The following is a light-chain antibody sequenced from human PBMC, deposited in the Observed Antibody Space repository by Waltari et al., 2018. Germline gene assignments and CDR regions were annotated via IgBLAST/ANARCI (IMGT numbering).Light chain of an antibody. Sequence: DIQMTQSPSTLSASIGDRVTITCRASQSLSSWLAWYQQSPGTAPKLLVYDASTLQSGVPSRLSGSGSGTEFTLTISSLQPEDFATYYCQHYTRYSITFGQGTRLEIK. J-gene: IGKJ5*01. V-gene: IGKV1-5*01. CDR1: QSLSSW. CDR2: DAS. CDR3: QHYTRYSIT.